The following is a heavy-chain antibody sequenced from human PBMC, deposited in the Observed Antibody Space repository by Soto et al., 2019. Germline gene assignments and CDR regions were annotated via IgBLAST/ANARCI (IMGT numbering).Heavy chain of an antibody. CDR3: VGGYPWVVFDY. CDR2: IDYHGTA. CDR1: GGSMSTSDYY. D-gene: IGHD3-22*01. V-gene: IGHV4-39*01. J-gene: IGHJ4*02. Sequence: LQLQESDPGLVKPSETLSLTCTVSGGSMSTSDYYCGWIRQTPGKGLEYIGNIDYHGTAAYNPSLESRVTLSRDTSKNQFSLKLSSVTATDTAVYFCVGGYPWVVFDYWRQGTLVTVSS.